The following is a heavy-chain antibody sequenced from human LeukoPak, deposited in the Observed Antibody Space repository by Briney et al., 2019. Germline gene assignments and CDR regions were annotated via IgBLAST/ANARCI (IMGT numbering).Heavy chain of an antibody. Sequence: PVASVKVSCKASGYTFTSYAMHWVRQAPGQRLEWMGWINAGNGNTKYSQKFQGRVTITRDTSASTAYMELSSLRSEDTAVYYCARGPDDYGDFYFDYWGQGILVTVSS. V-gene: IGHV1-3*01. CDR3: ARGPDDYGDFYFDY. J-gene: IGHJ4*02. CDR2: INAGNGNT. CDR1: GYTFTSYA. D-gene: IGHD4-17*01.